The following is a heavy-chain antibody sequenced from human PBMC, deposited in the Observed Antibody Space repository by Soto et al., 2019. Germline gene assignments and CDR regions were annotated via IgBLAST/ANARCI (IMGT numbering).Heavy chain of an antibody. V-gene: IGHV4-4*07. CDR3: AKDLSKLYYYYGMDV. CDR1: GDSFSSYY. CDR2: IYPSGTT. J-gene: IGHJ6*02. D-gene: IGHD3-16*02. Sequence: PSETLSLTCTVSGDSFSSYYWSWIRQPAGKGLEWIGRIYPSGTTNYNPSLKSRLTLSRDTSKNQFSLSLRSVTAADTAVYFCAKDLSKLYYYYGMDVWGQGTTVTVSS.